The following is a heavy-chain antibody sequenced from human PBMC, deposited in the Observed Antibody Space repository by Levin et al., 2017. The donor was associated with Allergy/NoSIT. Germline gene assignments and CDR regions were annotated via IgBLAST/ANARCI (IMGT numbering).Heavy chain of an antibody. V-gene: IGHV3-20*04. D-gene: IGHD3-10*01. Sequence: GESLKISCAASGFTFDDYGMSWVRQAPGKGLEWVSGINWNGGSTGYADSVKGRFTISRDNAKNSLYLQMNSLRAEDTALYYCARDYYYGSGEPRWGQGTLVTVSS. J-gene: IGHJ4*02. CDR3: ARDYYYGSGEPR. CDR1: GFTFDDYG. CDR2: INWNGGST.